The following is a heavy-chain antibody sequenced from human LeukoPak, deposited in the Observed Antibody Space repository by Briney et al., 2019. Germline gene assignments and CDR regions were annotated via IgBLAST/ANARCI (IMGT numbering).Heavy chain of an antibody. V-gene: IGHV3-23*01. J-gene: IGHJ4*02. CDR2: ISGSGGST. CDR3: ARGGLGSAFDN. D-gene: IGHD6-19*01. Sequence: GGSLRLSCAASGFTFSSYDLSWVRQAPGKGLECVSAISGSGGSTYSADSLKGRFTISRDNSKNTLYLQINSLRTDDTAVFYCARGGLGSAFDNWGQGTLVTVSS. CDR1: GFTFSSYD.